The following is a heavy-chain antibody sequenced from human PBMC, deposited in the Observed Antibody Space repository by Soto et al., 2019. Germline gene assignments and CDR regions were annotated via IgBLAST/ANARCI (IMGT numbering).Heavy chain of an antibody. CDR2: ISSSSSYI. J-gene: IGHJ6*03. CDR3: ARDQLPYQLLPMDV. Sequence: GGSLRLSCAASGFTFSSYSMNWVRQAPGKGLEWVSSISSSSSYIYYADSVKGRFTISRDNAKNSLYLQMNSLRAEDTAVYYWARDQLPYQLLPMDVWGKGTTVTVSS. CDR1: GFTFSSYS. V-gene: IGHV3-21*01. D-gene: IGHD2-2*01.